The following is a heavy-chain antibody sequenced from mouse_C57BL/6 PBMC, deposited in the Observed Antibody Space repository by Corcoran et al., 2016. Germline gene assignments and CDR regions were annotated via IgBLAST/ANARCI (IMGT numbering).Heavy chain of an antibody. J-gene: IGHJ4*01. D-gene: IGHD2-4*01. V-gene: IGHV1-66*01. CDR3: AKDDDGRGYAMDY. CDR2: IYPGSGNT. CDR1: GYSFTSYY. Sequence: QVQLQQSGPELVKPGASVKISCKASGYSFTSYYIHWVKQRPGQGLEWIGWIYPGSGNTKYNEKFKGKATLTADTSSSTAYMQLSSLTSEDSAVYYCAKDDDGRGYAMDYWGQGTSVTVSS.